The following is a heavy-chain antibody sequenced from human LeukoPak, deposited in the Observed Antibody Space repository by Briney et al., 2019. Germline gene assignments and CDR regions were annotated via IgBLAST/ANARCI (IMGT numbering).Heavy chain of an antibody. CDR3: ARDRCSSTSCYFQNV. CDR1: GYTFTTYA. D-gene: IGHD2-2*01. Sequence: ASVKVSCKASGYTFTTYAMNWVRQAPGQGLEWMGWINTNTGNPTYAQGFTGRFVFSLDTSVSTAYLQISSLKAEDTAVYYCARDRCSSTSCYFQNVWGQGTTATVSS. J-gene: IGHJ6*02. V-gene: IGHV7-4-1*02. CDR2: INTNTGNP.